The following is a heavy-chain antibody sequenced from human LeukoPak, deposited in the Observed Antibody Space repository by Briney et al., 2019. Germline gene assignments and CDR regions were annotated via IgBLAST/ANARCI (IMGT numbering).Heavy chain of an antibody. CDR3: ARTRGIVGAPGAFDI. Sequence: ASVKVSCKASGYTFASYGISWVRQAPGQWLEWMGWISAYNGNTNYAQKLQGRVTMTTDTSTITAYMELRSLRSDDTAVYYCARTRGIVGAPGAFDIWGQGTMVTVSS. J-gene: IGHJ3*02. CDR2: ISAYNGNT. V-gene: IGHV1-18*01. CDR1: GYTFASYG. D-gene: IGHD1-26*01.